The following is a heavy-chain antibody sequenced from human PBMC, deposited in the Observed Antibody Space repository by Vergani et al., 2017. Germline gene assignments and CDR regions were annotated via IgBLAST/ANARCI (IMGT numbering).Heavy chain of an antibody. CDR2: INPSGGHT. CDR3: ARGDYGSLTGYRY. V-gene: IGHV1-46*03. D-gene: IGHD3-9*01. Sequence: QVQVVQSGAEVKKSGASVKVSCKTSGYTFSNYYMHWVRQAPGQGLEWMGIINPSGGHTNYAQKFQGRVTMTRDMSTSTVYMELSSLRSEDTAIYYCARGDYGSLTGYRYWGQGTLVTVSA. J-gene: IGHJ4*02. CDR1: GYTFSNYY.